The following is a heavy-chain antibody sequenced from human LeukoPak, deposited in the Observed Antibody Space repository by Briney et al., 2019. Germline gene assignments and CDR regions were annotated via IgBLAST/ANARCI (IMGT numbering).Heavy chain of an antibody. D-gene: IGHD2-15*01. V-gene: IGHV1-2*05. Sequence: ASVKVSCKASGYTFTAYYIHWGRQAPGQGLEWMGRINPNNGGTSYAQTFQGRATMTRDTYISTAYMELSRLRSADAVEYFCAIAGGGSDAFDIWGQGTMVTVSS. J-gene: IGHJ3*02. CDR1: GYTFTAYY. CDR3: AIAGGGSDAFDI. CDR2: INPNNGGT.